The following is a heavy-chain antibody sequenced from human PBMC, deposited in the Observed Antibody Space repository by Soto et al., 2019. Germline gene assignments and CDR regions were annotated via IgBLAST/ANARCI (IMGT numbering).Heavy chain of an antibody. J-gene: IGHJ4*02. CDR3: ASYGQGFDY. CDR1: GFTFSSYG. D-gene: IGHD4-17*01. Sequence: QVQLVESGGGVVQPGRSLRLSCAASGFTFSSYGMHWVRQAPGKGLEWVAVIWCDGSNKYYADSVKGRFTISRDNSKNTLYLQMNSLRAEDTAVYYCASYGQGFDYWGQGTLVTVSS. CDR2: IWCDGSNK. V-gene: IGHV3-33*01.